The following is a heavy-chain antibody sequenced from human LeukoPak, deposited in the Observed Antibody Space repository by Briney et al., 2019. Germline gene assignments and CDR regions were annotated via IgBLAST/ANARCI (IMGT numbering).Heavy chain of an antibody. J-gene: IGHJ3*02. V-gene: IGHV4-59*08. Sequence: SETLSLTCTVSGGSISSYYWSRIRQPPGKGLEWIGYIYYSGSTNYNPSLKSRVTISVDTSKNQFSLKLSSVTAADTAVYYCARRRTGTLRFDAFDIWGQGTMVTVSS. CDR3: ARRRTGTLRFDAFDI. CDR2: IYYSGST. D-gene: IGHD1-1*01. CDR1: GGSISSYY.